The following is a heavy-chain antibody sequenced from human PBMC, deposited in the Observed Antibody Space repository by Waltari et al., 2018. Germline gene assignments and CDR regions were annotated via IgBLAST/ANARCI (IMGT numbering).Heavy chain of an antibody. V-gene: IGHV3-7*01. CDR3: ARGGAYSGGDY. CDR1: GFTFRSYG. Sequence: EVQLVESGGGLVQPGGSLRLSCAASGFTFRSYGMTWVRQAPGKGLDWVAQIKHDVSDKYYVDSWKGRFTISRDNAKNSLYLQMNSLRAEDTAVFYCARGGAYSGGDYWGQGTLVTVSS. J-gene: IGHJ4*02. D-gene: IGHD2-15*01. CDR2: IKHDVSDK.